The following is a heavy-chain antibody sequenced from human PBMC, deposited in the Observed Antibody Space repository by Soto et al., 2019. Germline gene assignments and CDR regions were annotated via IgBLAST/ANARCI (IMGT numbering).Heavy chain of an antibody. CDR3: PKGPRGLYSTFDN. V-gene: IGHV3-23*01. CDR2: VSGSGIST. D-gene: IGHD3-16*02. CDR1: GFTFSTYP. Sequence: PGGSLRLSCAASGFTFSTYPMTWVRQAPGKGLEWVSGVSGSGISTYYADSVKGRFTVSRDNSKNTLYLQMNSLRAQDAAVYYCPKGPRGLYSTFDNWGQGTLVTVSS. J-gene: IGHJ4*02.